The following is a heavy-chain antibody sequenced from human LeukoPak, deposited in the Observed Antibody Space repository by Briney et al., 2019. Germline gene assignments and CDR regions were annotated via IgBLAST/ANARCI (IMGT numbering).Heavy chain of an antibody. CDR3: ARPRNYGDYEFYYYMDV. CDR1: GLTFSSYA. CDR2: ISSNGGST. V-gene: IGHV3-64*01. D-gene: IGHD4-17*01. J-gene: IGHJ6*03. Sequence: GGSLRLSCAASGLTFSSYAMHWVRQAPGKGLEYVSAISSNGGSTYYANSVKGRFTISRDNSKNTLYLQMGSLRAEDMAVYYCARPRNYGDYEFYYYMDVWGKGTTVTVSS.